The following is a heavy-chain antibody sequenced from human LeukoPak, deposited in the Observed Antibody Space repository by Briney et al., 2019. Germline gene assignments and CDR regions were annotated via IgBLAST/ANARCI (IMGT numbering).Heavy chain of an antibody. CDR3: ARDTGQRVDFWSGPRMDV. V-gene: IGHV1-18*01. CDR1: GYTFTSYG. Sequence: ASVKVSCKASGYTFTSYGISWVRQAPGQGLEWMGWISAYNGNTNYAQKLQGRVTMTTDTSTSTAYMELRSLRSDDTAVYYCARDTGQRVDFWSGPRMDVWGKGTTVTVSS. D-gene: IGHD3-3*01. J-gene: IGHJ6*04. CDR2: ISAYNGNT.